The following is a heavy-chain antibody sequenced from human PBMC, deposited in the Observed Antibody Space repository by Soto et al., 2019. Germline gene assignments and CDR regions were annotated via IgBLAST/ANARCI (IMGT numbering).Heavy chain of an antibody. Sequence: QVQLVQSGAEVKKPGSSVKVSCKASGGSFSNYAFIWVRQAPGQGLEWMGGIIPIFDTADYPQKFQGRVTITADESTSTVYMELSSLTSEDTAVYYSARGVGWPYFDYWGQGTLVTVSS. CDR3: ARGVGWPYFDY. J-gene: IGHJ4*02. CDR1: GGSFSNYA. CDR2: IIPIFDTA. V-gene: IGHV1-69*12. D-gene: IGHD6-19*01.